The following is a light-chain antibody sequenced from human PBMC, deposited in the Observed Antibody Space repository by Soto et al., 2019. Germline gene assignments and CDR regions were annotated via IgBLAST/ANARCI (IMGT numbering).Light chain of an antibody. V-gene: IGKV3-11*01. CDR2: DAS. CDR3: QQRSN. Sequence: EIVLTQPPATLSLSPGERATLSRRASQSVSSYLAWYQQKPGQAPRLLIYDASNRATGIPARFSGSGSGTDFTLTISSLEPEDFAVYYCQQRSNFGQGTRLEIK. J-gene: IGKJ5*01. CDR1: QSVSSY.